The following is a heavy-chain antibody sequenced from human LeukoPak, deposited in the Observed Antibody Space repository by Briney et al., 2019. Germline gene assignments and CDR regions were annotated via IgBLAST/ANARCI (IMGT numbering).Heavy chain of an antibody. V-gene: IGHV4-59*01. CDR2: IYYSGST. CDR1: GGSFSGYY. Sequence: SETLSLTCAVYGGSFSGYYWSWIRQPPGKGLEWIGYIYYSGSTNYNPSLKSRVTISVDTSKNQFSLKLSSVTAADTAVYYCATGFTAAEGAFDIWGQGTMVTVSS. CDR3: ATGFTAAEGAFDI. D-gene: IGHD6-13*01. J-gene: IGHJ3*02.